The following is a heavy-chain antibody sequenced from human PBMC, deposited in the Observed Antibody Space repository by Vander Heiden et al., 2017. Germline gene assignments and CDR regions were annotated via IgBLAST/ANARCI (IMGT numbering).Heavy chain of an antibody. CDR2: VNPISGGT. Sequence: QVQLVQSGAEVKKPGASVKVSCRVSGYTFTRYDIHWVRQATGQGLEWMGRVNPISGGTDYAQQFKGRVTMTRNTSINTVYMELSSLRSEDTAVYFCAKDLHCSSPSCSTLENDYGMDIWGQGTTVTVSS. CDR3: AKDLHCSSPSCSTLENDYGMDI. D-gene: IGHD2-2*02. V-gene: IGHV1-8*01. CDR1: GYTFTRYD. J-gene: IGHJ6*02.